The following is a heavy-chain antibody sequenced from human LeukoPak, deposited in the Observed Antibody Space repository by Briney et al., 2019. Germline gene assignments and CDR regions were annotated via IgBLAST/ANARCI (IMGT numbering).Heavy chain of an antibody. J-gene: IGHJ4*02. D-gene: IGHD6-13*01. CDR3: ARGGSSTWRIGYYFDF. Sequence: SETLSLTCTVSGGSISSYYWNWIRQAPGKGLEWIGFIYSSGSTNYNPSLKSRVTMSVDTSKNQFSLKLRSVTDAETAVYHCARGGSSTWRIGYYFDFWGQGTLVTVSS. CDR1: GGSISSYY. CDR2: IYSSGST. V-gene: IGHV4-59*01.